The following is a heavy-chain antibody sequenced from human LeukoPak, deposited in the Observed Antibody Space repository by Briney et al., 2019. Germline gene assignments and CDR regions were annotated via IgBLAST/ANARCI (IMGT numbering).Heavy chain of an antibody. J-gene: IGHJ4*02. CDR1: GGSISSYY. Sequence: SETLSLTCTVSGGSISSYYWSWIRQPPGKGLEWIGYIYYSGSTNYNPSLKSRVTISVDTSKNQFSLKLSSVTAADTAVYYCARVTASPARHPFDYWGQGTLVTVSS. CDR2: IYYSGST. CDR3: ARVTASPARHPFDY. D-gene: IGHD2-21*02. V-gene: IGHV4-59*01.